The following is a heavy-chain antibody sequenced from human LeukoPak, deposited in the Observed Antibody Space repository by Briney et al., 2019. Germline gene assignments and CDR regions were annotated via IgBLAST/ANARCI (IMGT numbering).Heavy chain of an antibody. CDR3: ARGAYSSGWYHY. D-gene: IGHD6-19*01. CDR2: ISSSGATI. V-gene: IGHV3-48*03. Sequence: GGSLRLSCAASGFTFSTYEMTWVRQAPGKGLEWVSYISSSGATIYYADSVKGRFTISRDNANNSLYLQMNTLRAEDTAVYYCARGAYSSGWYHYWGQGTLVTVSS. CDR1: GFTFSTYE. J-gene: IGHJ4*02.